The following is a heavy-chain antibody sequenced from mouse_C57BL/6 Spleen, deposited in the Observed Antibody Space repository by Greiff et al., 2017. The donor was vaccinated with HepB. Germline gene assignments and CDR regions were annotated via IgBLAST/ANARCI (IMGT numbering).Heavy chain of an antibody. J-gene: IGHJ2*01. CDR3: ARGTTVVGPDY. V-gene: IGHV5-17*01. CDR2: ISSGSSTI. Sequence: EVKVVESGGGLVKPGGSLKLSCAASGFTFSDYGMHWVRQAPEKGLEWVAYISSGSSTIYYADTVKGRFTISGDNAKNTLFLQMTSLRSEDTAMYYCARGTTVVGPDYWGQGTTLTVSS. CDR1: GFTFSDYG. D-gene: IGHD1-1*01.